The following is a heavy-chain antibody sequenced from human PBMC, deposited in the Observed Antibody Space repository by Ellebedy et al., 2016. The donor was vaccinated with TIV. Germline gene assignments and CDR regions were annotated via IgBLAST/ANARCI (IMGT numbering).Heavy chain of an antibody. CDR1: GFTFSSYG. D-gene: IGHD2-15*01. J-gene: IGHJ4*02. CDR3: AKGGYCSGGSCYALDY. CDR2: ISYDGSNK. V-gene: IGHV3-30*18. Sequence: GESLKISCAASGFTFSSYGMHWVRQAPGKGLEWVAVISYDGSNKYYADSVKGRFTISRDNSKNTLYLQMNSLRAEDTAVYYCAKGGYCSGGSCYALDYWGQGTLVTVSS.